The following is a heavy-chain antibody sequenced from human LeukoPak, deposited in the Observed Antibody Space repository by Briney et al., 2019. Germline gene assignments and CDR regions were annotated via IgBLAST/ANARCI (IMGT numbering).Heavy chain of an antibody. J-gene: IGHJ5*02. Sequence: SGTLSLTCTVSGGSISSSSYYWGWIRQPPGKGLEWIGSIYYSGSTYYNPSLKSRVTISVDTSKNQFSLKLSSVTAADTAVYYCARHAMTTVTTNWFDPWGQGTLVTVSS. CDR1: GGSISSSSYY. V-gene: IGHV4-39*01. D-gene: IGHD4-17*01. CDR2: IYYSGST. CDR3: ARHAMTTVTTNWFDP.